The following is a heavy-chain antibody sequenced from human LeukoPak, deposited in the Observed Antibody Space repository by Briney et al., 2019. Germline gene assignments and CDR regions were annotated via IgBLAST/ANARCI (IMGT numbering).Heavy chain of an antibody. V-gene: IGHV4-34*01. CDR1: GGSFSGYY. CDR2: INHSGST. D-gene: IGHD3-10*01. Sequence: PSETLSLTCAVYGGSFSGYYWSWIRQPPGKGLEWIGEINHSGSTNYNPSLKSRVTISVDTSKNQFSLKLSSVTAADTAVYYCARAEYCYGSGSYYGTPFDYWGQGTLVTVSS. J-gene: IGHJ4*02. CDR3: ARAEYCYGSGSYYGTPFDY.